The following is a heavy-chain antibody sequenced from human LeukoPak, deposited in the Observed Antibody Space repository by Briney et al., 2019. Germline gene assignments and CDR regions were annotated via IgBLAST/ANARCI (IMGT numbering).Heavy chain of an antibody. Sequence: GGSLRLSCAASGFTFSSYWMYWVRQAPGKGLVWVSRINPDGSSTSYADSVKGRFTISRDNAKNTLYLQMNSLRAEDTAVYYCARDGERGELSLYMDYWGQGTLVTVSS. D-gene: IGHD3-16*02. V-gene: IGHV3-74*01. J-gene: IGHJ4*02. CDR1: GFTFSSYW. CDR2: INPDGSST. CDR3: ARDGERGELSLYMDY.